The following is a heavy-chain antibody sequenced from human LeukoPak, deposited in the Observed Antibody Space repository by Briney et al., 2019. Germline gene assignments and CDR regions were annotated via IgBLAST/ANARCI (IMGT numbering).Heavy chain of an antibody. CDR3: AKASLQSYYFDY. CDR1: GFTFSSYG. V-gene: IGHV3-30*18. Sequence: PGGSLRLSCAASGFTFSSYGMHWVRQAPGKGLEWVAVISYDGSNKYYADSVKGRFTISRDNSKNTLYLQMNSLRAVDTAVYYCAKASLQSYYFDYWGQGTLVTVSS. D-gene: IGHD4-11*01. CDR2: ISYDGSNK. J-gene: IGHJ4*02.